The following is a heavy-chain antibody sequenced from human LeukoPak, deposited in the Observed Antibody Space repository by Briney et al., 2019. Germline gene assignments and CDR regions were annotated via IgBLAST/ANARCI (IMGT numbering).Heavy chain of an antibody. J-gene: IGHJ4*02. CDR1: GFTFSSYG. CDR3: AKGPELPAATNY. V-gene: IGHV3-23*01. CDR2: ISGSGGST. D-gene: IGHD2-2*01. Sequence: GGSLRLSCAASGFTFSSYGMSWARQAPGKGLEWVSAISGSGGSTYYADSVKGRFTISRDNSKNTLYLQMNSLRAEDTAVYYCAKGPELPAATNYWGQGTLVTVSS.